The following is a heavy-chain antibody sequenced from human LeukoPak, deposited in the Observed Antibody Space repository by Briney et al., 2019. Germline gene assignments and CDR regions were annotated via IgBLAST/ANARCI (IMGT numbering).Heavy chain of an antibody. CDR2: IWYDGSNK. CDR3: ARDAGRYFDWLGY. D-gene: IGHD3-9*01. V-gene: IGHV3-33*08. J-gene: IGHJ4*02. Sequence: PGGSLRLSCAASGFTFINHWMHWVRQAPGKGLEWVAVIWYDGSNKYYADSVKGRFTISRDNSKNTLYLQMNSLRAEDTAVYYCARDAGRYFDWLGYWGQGTLVTVSS. CDR1: GFTFINHW.